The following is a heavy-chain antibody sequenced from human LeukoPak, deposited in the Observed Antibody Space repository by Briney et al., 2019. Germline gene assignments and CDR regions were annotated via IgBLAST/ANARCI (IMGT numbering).Heavy chain of an antibody. CDR2: IKQDGSEK. V-gene: IGHV3-7*03. CDR3: ARPRGGYDLDY. Sequence: GGSLRLSCAASGFTFSSYWMSWARQAPGKGLEWVANIKQDGSEKYYVDSVEGRFTISRDNAKNSLYLQMNSLRAEDTAVYYCARPRGGYDLDYWGQGTLVTVSS. CDR1: GFTFSSYW. D-gene: IGHD5-12*01. J-gene: IGHJ4*02.